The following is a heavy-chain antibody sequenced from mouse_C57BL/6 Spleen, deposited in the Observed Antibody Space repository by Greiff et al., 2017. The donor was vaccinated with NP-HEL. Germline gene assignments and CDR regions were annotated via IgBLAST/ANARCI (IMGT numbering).Heavy chain of an antibody. J-gene: IGHJ4*01. CDR1: GFTFSSYA. Sequence: EVKVEESGGGLVKPGGSLKLSCAASGFTFSSYAMSWVRQTPEKRLEWVATISDGGSYTYYPDNVKGRFTISRDNAKNNLYLQMSHLKSEDTAMYYCARDGRGKDAMDYWGQGTSVTVSS. D-gene: IGHD2-1*01. V-gene: IGHV5-4*01. CDR2: ISDGGSYT. CDR3: ARDGRGKDAMDY.